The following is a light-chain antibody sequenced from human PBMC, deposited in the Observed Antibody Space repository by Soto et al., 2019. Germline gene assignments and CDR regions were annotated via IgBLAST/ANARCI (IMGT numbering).Light chain of an antibody. J-gene: IGLJ2*01. CDR3: SSYTTGTTLV. CDR2: DVR. Sequence: QSALTQPASVSGSPGQSITISCTGTTSDVGGYNYVSWYQHHPGKAPRLMIYDVRDRPSGVSNRFSGSKSGNTASLTISGLQAEDEADYYCSSYTTGTTLVFGGGTKLTVL. CDR1: TSDVGGYNY. V-gene: IGLV2-14*03.